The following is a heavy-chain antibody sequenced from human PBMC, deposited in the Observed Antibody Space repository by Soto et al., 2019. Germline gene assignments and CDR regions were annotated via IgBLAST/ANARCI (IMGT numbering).Heavy chain of an antibody. CDR2: ISSSSSYI. Sequence: PGGSLILSCAASGFTFSSYSMNWVRQAPGKGLEWVSSISSSSSYIYYADSVKGRFTISRDNAKNSLYLQMNSLRAEDTAVYYCARQIVVVPAANGMDVWGQGTTVTVPS. CDR1: GFTFSSYS. V-gene: IGHV3-21*01. CDR3: ARQIVVVPAANGMDV. D-gene: IGHD2-2*01. J-gene: IGHJ6*02.